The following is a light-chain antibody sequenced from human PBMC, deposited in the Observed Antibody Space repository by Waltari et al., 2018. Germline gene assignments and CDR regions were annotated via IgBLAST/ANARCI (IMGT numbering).Light chain of an antibody. V-gene: IGKV1-33*01. Sequence: DIEMTQSPSSLSAGIGERVVITCQARHDINKDLNCYQQKPLKAPQVLIYRASTLQTGVPSRFSGSGSGKHFTLTINSLQPEDAATYYCQHYQNLPLTFGPGTTVDIK. J-gene: IGKJ3*01. CDR3: QHYQNLPLT. CDR1: HDINKD. CDR2: RAS.